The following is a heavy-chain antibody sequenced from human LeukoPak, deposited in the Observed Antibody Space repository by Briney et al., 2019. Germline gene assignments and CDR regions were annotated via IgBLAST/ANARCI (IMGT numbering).Heavy chain of an antibody. J-gene: IGHJ6*02. D-gene: IGHD2-2*01. Sequence: GESLKISCKGSGYSFTSYWISWVRQMPGKGLEWMGIIYPGDSDTRYSPSFQGQVTISADKSISTAYLQWSSLKASDTAMYYCARVVSPYCSSTSCYWNYYYGMDVWGQGTTVTVSS. CDR1: GYSFTSYW. CDR3: ARVVSPYCSSTSCYWNYYYGMDV. CDR2: IYPGDSDT. V-gene: IGHV5-51*01.